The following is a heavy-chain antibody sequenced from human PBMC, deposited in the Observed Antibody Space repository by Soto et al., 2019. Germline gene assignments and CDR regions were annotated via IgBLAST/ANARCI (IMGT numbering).Heavy chain of an antibody. J-gene: IGHJ4*02. CDR1: GGTFISYT. CDR3: AIGSTYSGEFEF. Sequence: VHLVQSGAEVKQPGSSVKVSCKASGGTFISYTVTWVRQAPGQGLEWMGGFVPIVGTTDYSQNFQGRLTITADESATTGYMELSSLTSDDTARYYCAIGSTYSGEFEFWGQGTLVTVSS. CDR2: FVPIVGTT. V-gene: IGHV1-69*01. D-gene: IGHD1-26*01.